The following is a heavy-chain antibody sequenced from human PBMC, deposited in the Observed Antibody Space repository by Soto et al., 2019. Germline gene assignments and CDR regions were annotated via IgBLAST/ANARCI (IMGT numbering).Heavy chain of an antibody. Sequence: VGSLRLSCAASGFTFRDFAMSWVRQAPGRGLEWVSTISGTASRTYYVDSVKGRFFISRDNAKNTVTLQMNNLTLDDTAVYYCATSFRYFDNWGQGTRVTVSS. J-gene: IGHJ4*02. CDR2: ISGTASRT. CDR1: GFTFRDFA. V-gene: IGHV3-23*01. D-gene: IGHD3-9*01. CDR3: ATSFRYFDN.